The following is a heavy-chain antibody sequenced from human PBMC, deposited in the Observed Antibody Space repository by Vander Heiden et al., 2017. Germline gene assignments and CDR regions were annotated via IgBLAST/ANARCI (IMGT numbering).Heavy chain of an antibody. V-gene: IGHV4-59*01. J-gene: IGHJ4*02. Sequence: HVQLQESGPGLVKPSETLSLPCTVPGDSISSYYWSWIRQPPGKGLEWIGYIYYSGSTNYNPSLKSRVTISVDTSKNQFSLKRSSVTAADTAVYYCAREGGDYFDYWGQGTLVTVSS. CDR2: IYYSGST. D-gene: IGHD3-10*01. CDR1: GDSISSYY. CDR3: AREGGDYFDY.